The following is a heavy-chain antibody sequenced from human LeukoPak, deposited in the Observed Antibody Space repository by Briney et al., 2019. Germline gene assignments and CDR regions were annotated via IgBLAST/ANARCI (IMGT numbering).Heavy chain of an antibody. D-gene: IGHD6-13*01. CDR1: GYSFTSYW. V-gene: IGHV5-51*06. Sequence: GESLKISCKGSGYSFTSYWIGWVRQMPGKGLEWMGIIYPGDSDTRYSPSFQGQVTISADKSISTAYLQWSSLKASDTAMYYCARTLRIAAAGPFNWFDPWGQGTLVTVSS. CDR3: ARTLRIAAAGPFNWFDP. CDR2: IYPGDSDT. J-gene: IGHJ5*02.